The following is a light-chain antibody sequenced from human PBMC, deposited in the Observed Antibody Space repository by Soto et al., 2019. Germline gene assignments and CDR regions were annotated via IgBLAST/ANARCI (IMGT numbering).Light chain of an antibody. CDR2: AAS. CDR3: QQLNSYPLT. Sequence: DIQLTQSPSFLSASVGDRVTITCRASQGISSYLAWYQQKPGKAPKLLIYAASTLQSGDPSRFSGSGSGTEFTLTISSLQPEEFATYYCQQLNSYPLTFGPGTKVDIK. J-gene: IGKJ3*01. CDR1: QGISSY. V-gene: IGKV1-9*01.